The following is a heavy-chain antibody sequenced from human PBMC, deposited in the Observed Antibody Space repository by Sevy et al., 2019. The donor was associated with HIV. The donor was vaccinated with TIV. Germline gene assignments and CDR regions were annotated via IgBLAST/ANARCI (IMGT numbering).Heavy chain of an antibody. CDR1: ASTFSSYA. CDR2: ISRVGVNT. V-gene: IGHV3-23*01. CDR3: AKQPDY. Sequence: GGSLRLSCEVPASTFSSYAMSWVRQAPGKGLEWVSAISRVGVNTYYADSVKGRFTISRDNSKNTLYLQMNSLRGDDTAVYYCAKQPDYWGRGTLVTVSS. J-gene: IGHJ4*02.